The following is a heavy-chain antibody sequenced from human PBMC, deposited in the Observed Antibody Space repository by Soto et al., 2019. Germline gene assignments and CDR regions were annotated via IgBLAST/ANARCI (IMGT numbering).Heavy chain of an antibody. V-gene: IGHV4-4*02. CDR1: GGSIRSGNW. J-gene: IGHJ4*02. CDR3: AGPGVRGVIMD. CDR2: IHHTGST. D-gene: IGHD3-10*01. Sequence: PSETLSLTCAVSGGSIRSGNWWTWVRQPPGKGLEWIGEIHHTGSTNHNPSLKSRVTISVDKSKNQFSLNLSSVTAADTAVYYCAGPGVRGVIMDWGQGTLVTVSS.